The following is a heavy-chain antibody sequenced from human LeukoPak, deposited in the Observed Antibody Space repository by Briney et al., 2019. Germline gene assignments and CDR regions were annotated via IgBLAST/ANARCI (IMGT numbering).Heavy chain of an antibody. CDR1: GFTFSDYY. V-gene: IGHV3-11*01. J-gene: IGHJ5*02. CDR2: ISSSGSTI. D-gene: IGHD3-10*01. Sequence: GGSLRLSCAASGFTFSDYYMSWIRQAPGKGLEWVSYISSSGSTIYYADSVKGRFTISRDNAKNSLYLQMNSLRAEDMAVYYCARELYGSGSYYIGNWFDPWGQGTLVTVSS. CDR3: ARELYGSGSYYIGNWFDP.